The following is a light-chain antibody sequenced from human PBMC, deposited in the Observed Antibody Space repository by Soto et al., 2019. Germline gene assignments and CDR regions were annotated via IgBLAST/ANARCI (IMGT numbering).Light chain of an antibody. CDR2: AAS. CDR1: QGISSY. V-gene: IGKV1-9*01. CDR3: QQLNSYPLT. J-gene: IGKJ4*01. Sequence: DIHLTQSSSFLSASVGDIVSITCWASQGISSYLAWYQQKQGKAPKLMIYAASTLQSGVPSRFSGSGYGTEFNLTISSLQTEDFATYYCQQLNSYPLTFGGGTKVDIK.